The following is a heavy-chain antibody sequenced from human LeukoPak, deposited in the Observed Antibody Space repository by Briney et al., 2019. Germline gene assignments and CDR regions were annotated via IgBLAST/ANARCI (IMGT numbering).Heavy chain of an antibody. CDR2: IPYTGST. J-gene: IGHJ6*03. Sequence: SATLSLTCTVPGGSIRSYYWSWVRQPPGKGLEYIGHIPYTGSTDYNPSLKSRVTMSLDTSNNQFSLKLSSVTAADTALYSCARFSDYQLRAGYYYYMDVWGKGTTVTVSS. CDR3: ARFSDYQLRAGYYYYMDV. CDR1: GGSIRSYY. D-gene: IGHD2-2*01. V-gene: IGHV4-59*01.